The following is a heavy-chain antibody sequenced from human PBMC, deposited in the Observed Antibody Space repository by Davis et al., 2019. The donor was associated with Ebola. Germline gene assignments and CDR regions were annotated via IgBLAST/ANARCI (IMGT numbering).Heavy chain of an antibody. J-gene: IGHJ4*02. V-gene: IGHV4-34*01. CDR3: ARAASGSQNQKFDY. D-gene: IGHD3-10*01. CDR1: GGSFSGYY. Sequence: PSETLSLTCAVYGGSFSGYYWSWIRQPPGKGLEWIGEINHSGSTNYNPSLKSRVTISVDTSKNQFSLKLSSVTAADTAVYYCARAASGSQNQKFDYWGQGTLVTVSS. CDR2: INHSGST.